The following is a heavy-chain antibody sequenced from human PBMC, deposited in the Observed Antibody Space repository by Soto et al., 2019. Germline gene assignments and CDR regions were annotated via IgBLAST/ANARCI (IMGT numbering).Heavy chain of an antibody. CDR2: ISGSAGST. CDR1: GFSFYSYA. Sequence: EVQLLVSGGGLVQPGGSLRLSCAASGFSFYSYAMSWVRQAPGKGLEWVSVISGSAGSTYYADSVKGRFTISRDNSKNTLYLQMNSLRAEDTALYYCAKIGLGIFDYWGQGTLVTVSS. D-gene: IGHD6-19*01. V-gene: IGHV3-23*01. CDR3: AKIGLGIFDY. J-gene: IGHJ4*02.